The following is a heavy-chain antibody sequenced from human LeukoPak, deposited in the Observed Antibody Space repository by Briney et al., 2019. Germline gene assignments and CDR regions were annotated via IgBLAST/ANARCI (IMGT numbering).Heavy chain of an antibody. Sequence: SETLSLTCAVYGGSFSGYYWSWIRQPPGKGLEWIGEINHSGSTNYNPSLKSRVTISVDTSKNQFSLKLSSVTAADTAVYYCARRVPAYDILTGETWGQGTLVTVSS. CDR2: INHSGST. CDR1: GGSFSGYY. CDR3: ARRVPAYDILTGET. J-gene: IGHJ5*02. V-gene: IGHV4-34*01. D-gene: IGHD3-9*01.